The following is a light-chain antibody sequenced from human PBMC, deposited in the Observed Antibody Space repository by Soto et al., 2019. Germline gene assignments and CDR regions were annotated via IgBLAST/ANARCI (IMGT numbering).Light chain of an antibody. V-gene: IGKV1-5*01. Sequence: DIQMTQSPSTLSASVGDRITITCRASRSISTWLAWYQQKPGKAPKLLIYDASSLESGVPSRFSGSGSGTEFTLTISSLQPDDFATYYCQQYHSYPFTFGPGTKVDIK. J-gene: IGKJ3*01. CDR2: DAS. CDR1: RSISTW. CDR3: QQYHSYPFT.